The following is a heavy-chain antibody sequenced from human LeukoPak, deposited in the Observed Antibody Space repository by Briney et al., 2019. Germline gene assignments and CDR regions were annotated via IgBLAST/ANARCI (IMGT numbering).Heavy chain of an antibody. CDR1: GFTFSTCP. CDR2: ISGSGDAT. CDR3: ARRGPNWGPIDY. V-gene: IGHV3-23*01. J-gene: IGHJ4*02. Sequence: GGSLRLSCAASGFTFSTCPMTWVRQAPGEGLEWISAISGSGDATYYADSVKGRFTISRDNSKNTLYLQMNSLRAEDTAVYYCARRGPNWGPIDYWGQGTLVTVSS. D-gene: IGHD7-27*01.